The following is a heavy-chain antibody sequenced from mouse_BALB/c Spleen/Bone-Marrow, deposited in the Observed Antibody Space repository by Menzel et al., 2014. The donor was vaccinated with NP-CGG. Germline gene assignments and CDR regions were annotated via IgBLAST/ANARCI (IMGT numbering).Heavy chain of an antibody. CDR3: ARWELGGFDY. J-gene: IGHJ2*01. D-gene: IGHD4-1*01. Sequence: QVPLQQSGAELARPGASVKMSCKASGYTFTTYTMHWVKQRPGQGLEWIGYINPSSGYTNYNQKFKDTATLTADKSSSTAYLQRSSLTSEDSAVYYCARWELGGFDYRSQGTTLTASS. V-gene: IGHV1-4*01. CDR2: INPSSGYT. CDR1: GYTFTTYT.